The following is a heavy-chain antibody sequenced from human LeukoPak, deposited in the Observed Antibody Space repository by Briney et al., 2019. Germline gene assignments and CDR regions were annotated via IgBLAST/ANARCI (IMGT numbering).Heavy chain of an antibody. J-gene: IGHJ4*02. CDR3: TRSPWGSHGAY. V-gene: IGHV4-34*01. D-gene: IGHD3-16*01. CDR1: DGSFSDYY. CDR2: INHSGST. Sequence: SETLSLTCAVSDGSFSDYYWSWIRQPPGKGLEWIGEINHSGSTNYNPSLKSRVTISVDTSKNQFSLRLTSINAADTAVYYCTRSPWGSHGAYWGQGTLVTVSS.